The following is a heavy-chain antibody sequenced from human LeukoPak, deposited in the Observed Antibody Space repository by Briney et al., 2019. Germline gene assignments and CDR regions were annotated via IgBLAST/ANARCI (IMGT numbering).Heavy chain of an antibody. CDR2: IYTSGST. CDR1: GGSISSGSYY. V-gene: IGHV4-61*02. D-gene: IGHD6-13*01. Sequence: SETLSLTCTVSGGSISSGSYYWSWIRQPAGKGLEWIGRIYTSGSTNYNPSLKSRVTISVDTSKNQFSLKLSSVTAADTAVYYCAAGRAFGSTYWGQGTLVTVSS. J-gene: IGHJ4*02. CDR3: AAGRAFGSTY.